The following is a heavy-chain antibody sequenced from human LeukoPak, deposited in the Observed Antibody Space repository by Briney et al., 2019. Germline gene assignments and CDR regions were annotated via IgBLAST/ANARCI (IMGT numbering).Heavy chain of an antibody. J-gene: IGHJ4*02. CDR2: IWYDGSNK. Sequence: GRSLRLSCAASGFTFSSYGMHWVRQAPGKGLEWVAVIWYDGSNKYYADSVKGRFTISRDNSKNTLYLQMNSLRAEDTAVYYCAKVPLVGAITRYYFDYWGQGTLVTVSS. CDR3: AKVPLVGAITRYYFDY. CDR1: GFTFSSYG. V-gene: IGHV3-33*06. D-gene: IGHD1-26*01.